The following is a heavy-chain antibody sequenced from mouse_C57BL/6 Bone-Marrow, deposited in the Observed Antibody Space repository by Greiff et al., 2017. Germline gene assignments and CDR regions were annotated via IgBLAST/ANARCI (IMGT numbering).Heavy chain of an antibody. D-gene: IGHD1-1*01. V-gene: IGHV1-82*01. J-gene: IGHJ2*01. Sequence: VQLQQSGPELVKPGASVKISCKASGYAFSSSWMNWVKQRPGKGLEWIGRIYPGDGDTNYNGKFKGKATLTADKSSSTAYMQLSSLTSEDSAVYFCAREYYGSSYYFDYWGQGTTLTVSS. CDR3: AREYYGSSYYFDY. CDR2: IYPGDGDT. CDR1: GYAFSSSW.